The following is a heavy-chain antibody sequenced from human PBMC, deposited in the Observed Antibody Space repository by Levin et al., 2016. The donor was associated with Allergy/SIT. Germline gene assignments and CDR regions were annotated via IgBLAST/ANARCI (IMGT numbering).Heavy chain of an antibody. CDR2: IKTDGKTT. Sequence: WIRQPPGKGLEWIARIKTDGKTTEYAASVKGRFTISRDDSKSIAYLQMNSLKTEDTAVYYCTRAPPDIVVVVDATPFDYWGQGTLVTVSS. D-gene: IGHD2-15*01. CDR3: TRAPPDIVVVVDATPFDY. V-gene: IGHV3-49*02. J-gene: IGHJ4*02.